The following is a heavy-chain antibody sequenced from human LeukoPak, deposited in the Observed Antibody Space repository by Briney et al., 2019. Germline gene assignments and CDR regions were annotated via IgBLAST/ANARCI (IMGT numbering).Heavy chain of an antibody. CDR1: GVSLSSHG. Sequence: GGSLRLSCVVTGVSLSSHGMHWVRQAPGKGLEWLTFTWSDGRSEYYADSVKGRFTVSRDNSKNTVYLQINSLRVEDTAVYYCARDRGNDYFDSWGQGTLVTVSS. V-gene: IGHV3-33*01. CDR2: TWSDGRSE. CDR3: ARDRGNDYFDS. J-gene: IGHJ4*02.